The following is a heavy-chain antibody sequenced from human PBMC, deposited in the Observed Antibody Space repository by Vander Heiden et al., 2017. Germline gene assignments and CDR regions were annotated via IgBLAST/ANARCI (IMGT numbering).Heavy chain of an antibody. CDR1: GFTFSSDA. V-gene: IGHV3-23*01. CDR2: ISGSGGRT. CDR3: ATPPDYGGNWGPDY. Sequence: EVQLLESGGGLVQPGGSLRLSCAASGFTFSSDARRWVRQAPGKGLEWVSAISGSGGRTYNADAVKGRFTISRDNSKNTLYLQMDSMRAEETAVYYCATPPDYGGNWGPDYWGQGTLVTVSS. D-gene: IGHD4-17*01. J-gene: IGHJ4*02.